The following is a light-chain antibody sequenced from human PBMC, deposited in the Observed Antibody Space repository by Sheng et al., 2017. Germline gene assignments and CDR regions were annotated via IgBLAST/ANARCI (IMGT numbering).Light chain of an antibody. J-gene: IGKJ2*01. CDR1: QSIRSW. CDR3: QQYFSYPVT. CDR2: KAS. Sequence: DIQMTQSPSTLSEFEGERVTITCRASQSIRSWLAWYQQKPGKAPKLLIYKASTLADGVPSRFSGSGSGTAFTLTISSLQPEDFATYYCQQYFSYPVTFGQGTKLDIK. V-gene: IGKV1-5*03.